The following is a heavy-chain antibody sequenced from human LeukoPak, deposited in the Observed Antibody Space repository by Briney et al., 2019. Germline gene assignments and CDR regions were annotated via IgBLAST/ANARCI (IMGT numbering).Heavy chain of an antibody. J-gene: IGHJ4*02. D-gene: IGHD1-26*01. CDR1: GFTFNDYW. CDR3: ASAKWDLLRPATPAFDY. CDR2: MKHDGSEE. Sequence: GGSLRLSCIVSGFTFNDYWMSWVRQAPGRGLEWVANMKHDGSEEDYVDSVKGRFTISRDNAKNSLFLQMSSLRAEDTAVYYCASAKWDLLRPATPAFDYWGQGTQVTVSS. V-gene: IGHV3-7*05.